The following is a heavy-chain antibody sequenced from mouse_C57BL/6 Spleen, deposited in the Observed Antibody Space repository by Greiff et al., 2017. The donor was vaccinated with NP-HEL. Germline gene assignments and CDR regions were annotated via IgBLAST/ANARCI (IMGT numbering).Heavy chain of an antibody. D-gene: IGHD2-5*01. CDR1: GYSFTDYN. J-gene: IGHJ4*01. CDR2: INPNYGTH. V-gene: IGHV1-39*01. CDR3: AKGYSNYVPWAMDY. Sequence: SGPELVKPGASVKISCKASGYSFTDYNMNWVKQSNGKSLEWIGVINPNYGTHSSNQTFKGKATLTVDQSSSTAYMQLNSLTSEDSAVYYCAKGYSNYVPWAMDYWGQGTSVTVSS.